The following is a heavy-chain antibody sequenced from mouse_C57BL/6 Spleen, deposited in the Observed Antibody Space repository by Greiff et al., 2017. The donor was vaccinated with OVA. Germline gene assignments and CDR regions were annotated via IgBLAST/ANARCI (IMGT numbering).Heavy chain of an antibody. CDR2: INPNNGGT. D-gene: IGHD3-1*01. V-gene: IGHV1-26*01. CDR3: ERAPPRGAMDY. Sequence: VQLQQSGPELVKPGASVKISCKASGYTFTDYYMNWVKQSHGKSLEWIGDINPNNGGTSYNQKFKGKATLTVDKSSSTAYMELRSLTSEDSAVYYCERAPPRGAMDYWGQGTSVTVSS. J-gene: IGHJ4*01. CDR1: GYTFTDYY.